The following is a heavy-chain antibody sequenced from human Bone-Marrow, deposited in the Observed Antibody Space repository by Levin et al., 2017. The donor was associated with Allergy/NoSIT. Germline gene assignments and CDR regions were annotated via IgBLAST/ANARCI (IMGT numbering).Heavy chain of an antibody. D-gene: IGHD3-10*01. Sequence: PSETLSLTCTVSGGSISSYYWSWIRQPPGKGLEWIGYIYYSGSTNYNPSLKSRVTISVDTSKNQFSLKLSSVTAADTAVYYCARQEWFGEAYAFDIWGQGTMVTVSS. J-gene: IGHJ3*02. CDR1: GGSISSYY. CDR3: ARQEWFGEAYAFDI. V-gene: IGHV4-59*08. CDR2: IYYSGST.